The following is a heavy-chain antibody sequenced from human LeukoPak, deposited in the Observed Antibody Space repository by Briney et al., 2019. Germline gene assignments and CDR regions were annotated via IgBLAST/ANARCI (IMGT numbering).Heavy chain of an antibody. CDR3: ARLPDYGSGSYGEDY. CDR2: ISSSSSYI. V-gene: IGHV3-21*01. D-gene: IGHD3-10*01. Sequence: GGSLRLSCAASGFTFSSYSMNWVRQAPGKGLEWVSSISSSSSYIYYADSVKGRFTISRDNAKNSLYLQMNSLRAEDTAVYYCARLPDYGSGSYGEDYWGQGTLVTVSS. CDR1: GFTFSSYS. J-gene: IGHJ4*02.